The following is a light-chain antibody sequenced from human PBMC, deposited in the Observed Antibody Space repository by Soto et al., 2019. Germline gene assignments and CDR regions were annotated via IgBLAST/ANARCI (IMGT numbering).Light chain of an antibody. V-gene: IGKV3-20*01. CDR3: QQYGSSPWT. CDR1: QSVSSSY. J-gene: IGKJ1*01. CDR2: GAS. Sequence: EIVLTQSPGTLSLSPGERATLSCRASQSVSSSYLAWYQQKPGQAPRPLIYGASSRAIGIPDRFSGSGSGTAFTLTISKLEPEDFLVYYCQQYGSSPWTFGQGTKVEIK.